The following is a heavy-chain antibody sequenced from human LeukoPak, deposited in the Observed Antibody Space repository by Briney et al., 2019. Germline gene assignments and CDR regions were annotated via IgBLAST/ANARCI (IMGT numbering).Heavy chain of an antibody. CDR2: INPNSGGT. V-gene: IGHV1-2*02. CDR3: ARAYYDSSGYSAFFDY. D-gene: IGHD3-22*01. J-gene: IGHJ4*02. Sequence: ASVKVSCKASGYTFTGYYMHWVRQAPGQGLEWMGWINPNSGGTNYAQKFQGRVTMTRDTSISTAYMELRSLRSDDTAVYYCARAYYDSSGYSAFFDYWGQGTLVTVSS. CDR1: GYTFTGYY.